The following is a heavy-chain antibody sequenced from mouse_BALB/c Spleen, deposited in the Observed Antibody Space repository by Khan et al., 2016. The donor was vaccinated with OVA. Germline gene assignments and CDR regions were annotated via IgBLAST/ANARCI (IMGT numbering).Heavy chain of an antibody. J-gene: IGHJ3*01. CDR1: GFTFSTYA. D-gene: IGHD1-1*01. V-gene: IGHV5-9-3*01. CDR3: ARHNYGPFAY. CDR2: ISSGGDYT. Sequence: EVELVESGGGLVKPGGPLKLSCAASGFTFSTYAMSWVRQTPEKRLEWVATISSGGDYTYYPDSVKGRFTISRDNAKNTLYLQMNSLRSEDTAMXYCARHNYGPFAYWGQGTLVTVSA.